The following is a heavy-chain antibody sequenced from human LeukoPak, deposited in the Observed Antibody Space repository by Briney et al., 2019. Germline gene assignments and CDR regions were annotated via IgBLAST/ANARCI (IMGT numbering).Heavy chain of an antibody. V-gene: IGHV3-30*04. Sequence: GGSLRLSCAASGFTFSSYAMHWVRQAPGKGLEWVAVISYDGSNKYYADSVKGRFTISRDNSKNTLYLQMNSLRAEDTAVYYCAKEGSYFDWSYFDYWGQGTLVTVSS. CDR1: GFTFSSYA. D-gene: IGHD3-9*01. CDR2: ISYDGSNK. J-gene: IGHJ4*02. CDR3: AKEGSYFDWSYFDY.